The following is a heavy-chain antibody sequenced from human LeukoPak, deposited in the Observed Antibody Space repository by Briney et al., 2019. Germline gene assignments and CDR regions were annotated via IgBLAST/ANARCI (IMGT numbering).Heavy chain of an antibody. J-gene: IGHJ4*02. Sequence: GGSLRLSCAASGFTFSNAWMSWVRQAPGKGLEWLSRIKSKTDGGTTDYAAPVKGRFTISRDGSKNTLFLQMNSLKTEDTAVYYCTAERGSYYVYWGQGTLVTVSS. CDR3: TAERGSYYVY. D-gene: IGHD1-26*01. V-gene: IGHV3-15*01. CDR1: GFTFSNAW. CDR2: IKSKTDGGTT.